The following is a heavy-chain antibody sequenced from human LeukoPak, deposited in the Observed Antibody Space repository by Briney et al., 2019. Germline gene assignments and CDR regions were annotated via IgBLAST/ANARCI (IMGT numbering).Heavy chain of an antibody. CDR3: ASSHPLSSTNEYYTPFDY. J-gene: IGHJ4*02. CDR2: LYYTWGT. CDR1: GGSISNYY. V-gene: IGHV4-59*01. D-gene: IGHD2-8*01. Sequence: SETLSLTCTVSGGSISNYYWSWLRQSPEKGLEWIGCLYYTWGTNYNPSLKSRATISVDTSQNQFSLRLGSVTAADTAVYYCASSHPLSSTNEYYTPFDYWGQGTLVTVSS.